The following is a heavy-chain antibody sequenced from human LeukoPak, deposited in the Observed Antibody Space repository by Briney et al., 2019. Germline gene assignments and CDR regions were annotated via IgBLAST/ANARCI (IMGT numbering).Heavy chain of an antibody. D-gene: IGHD1-1*01. J-gene: IGHJ3*02. Sequence: GGSLRLSCAASGFTFSDPEMNWVRQAPGKGLEGISHISGSGTTIYYAGSVKGRFTISRDNAKNSLYLQMHTLRAEDTAVYYCAGDGTGVLPGDAFDIWSQGTMVTVSS. CDR3: AGDGTGVLPGDAFDI. CDR2: ISGSGTTI. CDR1: GFTFSDPE. V-gene: IGHV3-48*03.